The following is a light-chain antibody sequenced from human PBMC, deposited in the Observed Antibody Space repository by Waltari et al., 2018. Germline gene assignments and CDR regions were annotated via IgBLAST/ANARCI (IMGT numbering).Light chain of an antibody. CDR3: CSYAGTSYV. CDR2: GVS. J-gene: IGLJ1*01. V-gene: IGLV2-23*02. CDR1: SSDVGNYNL. Sequence: QSALTQPASVSGSPGQSLTISCTGTSSDVGNYNLVSWYQQNPDKAPKLMIYGVSKRPSGVSNRFSGSKSGNTASLTISGLQAEDEADYYCCSYAGTSYVFGTGTKVTVL.